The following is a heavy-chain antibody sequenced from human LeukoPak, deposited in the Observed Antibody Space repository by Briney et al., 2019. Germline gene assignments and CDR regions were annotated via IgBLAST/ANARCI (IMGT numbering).Heavy chain of an antibody. D-gene: IGHD3-16*02. V-gene: IGHV1-8*01. J-gene: IGHJ5*02. CDR3: ARGIPYDYVWGSYRYDNWFDP. Sequence: GASVKVSCKASGYTFTSYDINWVRQAPGQGLEWMGWMNPNSGNTGYAQKFQGRVTMTRNTSISTAYMELSSLRSEDTAVYYCARGIPYDYVWGSYRYDNWFDPWGQGTLVTVSS. CDR1: GYTFTSYD. CDR2: MNPNSGNT.